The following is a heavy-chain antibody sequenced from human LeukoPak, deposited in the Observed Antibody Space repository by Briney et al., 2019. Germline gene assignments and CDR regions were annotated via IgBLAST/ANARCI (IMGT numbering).Heavy chain of an antibody. V-gene: IGHV4-59*01. CDR3: ARSYSSSKHAFDI. CDR1: GGSISSYY. CDR2: IYYSGIT. J-gene: IGHJ3*02. D-gene: IGHD6-6*01. Sequence: SETLSLTCTVSGGSISSYYWSWIRQPPGKGLEWIGYIYYSGITNYNPSLKSRVTISVDTSKNQFSLKLSSVTAADTAVYYCARSYSSSKHAFDIWGQGTMVTVSS.